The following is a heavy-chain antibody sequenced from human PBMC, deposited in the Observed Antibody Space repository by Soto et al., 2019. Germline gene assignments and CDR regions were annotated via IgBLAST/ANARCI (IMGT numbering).Heavy chain of an antibody. J-gene: IGHJ4*02. D-gene: IGHD3-22*01. CDR1: GYTFTSYG. Sequence: QVQLVQSGAEVKKPGASVKVSCKASGYTFTSYGISWVRQAPGQGLEWMGWISAYNGNTNYAQKLQGRVTLTADTSASTSYMELGSRSDVDAAGYYWARVIRGYCDSSGYYRGGYFYYWGQGTLVTVSS. CDR2: ISAYNGNT. V-gene: IGHV1-18*04. CDR3: ARVIRGYCDSSGYYRGGYFYY.